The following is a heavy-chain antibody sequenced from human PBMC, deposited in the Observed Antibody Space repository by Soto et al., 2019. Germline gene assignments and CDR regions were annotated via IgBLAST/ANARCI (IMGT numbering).Heavy chain of an antibody. CDR1: GYTFTSYA. CDR2: INAGNGNT. Sequence: ASVKVSCKASGYTFTSYAMHGVRQAPGQRLEWMGWINAGNGNTKYSQKFQGRVTITRNTSASTAYMELSSLRSEDTAVYYCARARRVVVVPAAKVSYYYYYYMDVWGKGTTVTVSS. CDR3: ARARRVVVVPAAKVSYYYYYYMDV. D-gene: IGHD2-2*01. V-gene: IGHV1-3*01. J-gene: IGHJ6*03.